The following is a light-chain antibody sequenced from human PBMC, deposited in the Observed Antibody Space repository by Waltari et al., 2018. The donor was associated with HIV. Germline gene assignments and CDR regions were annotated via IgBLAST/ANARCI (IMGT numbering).Light chain of an antibody. J-gene: IGLJ2*01. V-gene: IGLV1-44*01. CDR2: SNN. CDR1: ISNIGSNT. CDR3: AAWDDSLV. Sequence: QSVLTQPPSASGTPGQRVTISCSGSISNIGSNTVNWYQQLPGTAPKLLIYSNNQRPSGVPDRFSGSKSGTSASLAISGLQSEDEADYYCAAWDDSLVFGGGTKLTVL.